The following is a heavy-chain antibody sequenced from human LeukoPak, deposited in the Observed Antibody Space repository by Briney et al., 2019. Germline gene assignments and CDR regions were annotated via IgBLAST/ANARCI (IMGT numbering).Heavy chain of an antibody. J-gene: IGHJ3*02. V-gene: IGHV4-34*01. CDR2: INHSGST. CDR1: GGFFSGYY. D-gene: IGHD5-24*01. Sequence: PSETLSLTCAVYGGFFSGYYWSWIRQPPGKGLEWIGEINHSGSTNYNPSLKSRVTISVDTSKNQFSLKLSSVTAADTAVYYCARGPRRWLQFSVSDAFDIWGQGTMVTVPS. CDR3: ARGPRRWLQFSVSDAFDI.